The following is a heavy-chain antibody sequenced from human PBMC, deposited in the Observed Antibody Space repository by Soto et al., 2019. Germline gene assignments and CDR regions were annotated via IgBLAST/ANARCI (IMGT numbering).Heavy chain of an antibody. J-gene: IGHJ5*02. Sequence: EVQLVESGGGLVQPGGSLRLSCAASGFTVSSNYMSWVRQAPGKGLEWVSVIYSGGSTYYADSVKGRFTISRDNSKNTLYLQMNSLRAEDTAVYYCARVLLWFGELPNWFDPWGQGTLVTVSS. CDR3: ARVLLWFGELPNWFDP. D-gene: IGHD3-10*01. CDR1: GFTVSSNY. CDR2: IYSGGST. V-gene: IGHV3-66*01.